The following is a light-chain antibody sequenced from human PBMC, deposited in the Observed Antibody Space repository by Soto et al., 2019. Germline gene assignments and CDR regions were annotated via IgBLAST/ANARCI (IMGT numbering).Light chain of an antibody. V-gene: IGLV1-51*01. Sequence: QSVLTQPPSVSAAPGQKVTISCSGSSSNIGNTYVSWYQLLPGTAPKLLIYDNNKRPSGIPDRFSGSKSGTSATLGITGLQTGDEADYYCGTWDSSLSVVVFGGGTKLTVL. CDR1: SSNIGNTY. CDR2: DNN. J-gene: IGLJ2*01. CDR3: GTWDSSLSVVV.